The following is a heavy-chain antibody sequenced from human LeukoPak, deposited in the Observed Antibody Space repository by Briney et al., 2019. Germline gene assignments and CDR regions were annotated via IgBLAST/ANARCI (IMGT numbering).Heavy chain of an antibody. D-gene: IGHD2-15*01. Sequence: PGGSLRLSCAASGFTFSSYAMSWVRQAPGKGLEWVSAISGSGGSTYYADSVKGRFTISRDNSKNTLYLQMNSLRAEDTAVYYCAKDMAPRWVEDTLDAFDIWGQGTMVTVSS. V-gene: IGHV3-23*01. CDR3: AKDMAPRWVEDTLDAFDI. CDR2: ISGSGGST. CDR1: GFTFSSYA. J-gene: IGHJ3*02.